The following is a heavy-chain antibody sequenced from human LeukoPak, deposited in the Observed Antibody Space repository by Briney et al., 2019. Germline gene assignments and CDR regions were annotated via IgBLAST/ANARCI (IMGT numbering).Heavy chain of an antibody. CDR1: GYSISSGPY. J-gene: IGHJ4*02. Sequence: SETLSLTCSVSGYSISSGPYWGWIRQPPGQGLEWIASIYLGGTTYYTPSLKSRVTISVDSSKNQLSLRLSSVTAADTAVYYCARHLAPSSGYLTLDYWGQGTLVTVSS. CDR2: IYLGGTT. D-gene: IGHD3-22*01. V-gene: IGHV4-38-2*01. CDR3: ARHLAPSSGYLTLDY.